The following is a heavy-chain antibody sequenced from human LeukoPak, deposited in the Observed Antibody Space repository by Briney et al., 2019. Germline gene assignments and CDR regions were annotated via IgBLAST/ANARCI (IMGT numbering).Heavy chain of an antibody. Sequence: ASVKVSCKASGYTFTSYDINWVRQATGQGLEWMGWMNPNSGNTGYAQKFQGRVTMTRNTSISTAYMELSSLRSEDTAVYCCARDNYGDYAFDVWGQGTMVTVSS. CDR3: ARDNYGDYAFDV. CDR2: MNPNSGNT. D-gene: IGHD4-17*01. J-gene: IGHJ3*01. CDR1: GYTFTSYD. V-gene: IGHV1-8*01.